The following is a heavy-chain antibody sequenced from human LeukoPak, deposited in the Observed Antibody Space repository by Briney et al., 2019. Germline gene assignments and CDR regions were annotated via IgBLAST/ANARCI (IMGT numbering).Heavy chain of an antibody. CDR2: INHSGST. Sequence: PSETLSLTCAVYGGSFSGYYWSWIRQPPGKGLEWIGEINHSGSTNYNPSLKSRVTISVDTSKNQFSLKLSSVTAADTAVYYCAGETSGSNDAIDIWGQGTMVTVSS. J-gene: IGHJ3*02. D-gene: IGHD1-26*01. CDR3: AGETSGSNDAIDI. CDR1: GGSFSGYY. V-gene: IGHV4-34*01.